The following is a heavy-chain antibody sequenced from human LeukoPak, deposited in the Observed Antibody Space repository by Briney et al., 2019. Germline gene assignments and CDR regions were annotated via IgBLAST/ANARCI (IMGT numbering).Heavy chain of an antibody. Sequence: SETLSLTCTVSGGSISSYYWSWIRQPPGKGLEWIGGIYHSGSTYYNPSLKSRVTISVDTSKNQFSLKLSSVTAADTAVYYCARVRNTVGMSDYWGQGTLVTVSS. CDR1: GGSISSYY. D-gene: IGHD1-14*01. J-gene: IGHJ4*02. V-gene: IGHV4-59*08. CDR2: IYHSGST. CDR3: ARVRNTVGMSDY.